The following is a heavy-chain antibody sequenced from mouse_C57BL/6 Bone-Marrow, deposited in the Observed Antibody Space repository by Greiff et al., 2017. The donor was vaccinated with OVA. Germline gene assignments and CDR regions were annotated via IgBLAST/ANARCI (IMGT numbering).Heavy chain of an antibody. V-gene: IGHV5-12*01. CDR2: ISNGGGST. D-gene: IGHD1-1*01. CDR1: GFTFSDYY. CDR3: ARKYYGSSYAMDY. Sequence: EVKLMESGGGLVQPGGSLKLSCAASGFTFSDYYMYWVRQTPEKRLEWVAYISNGGGSTYYPDTVKGRFTISRDNAKNTLYLQMSRLKSEDTAMYYCARKYYGSSYAMDYWGQGTSVTVSS. J-gene: IGHJ4*01.